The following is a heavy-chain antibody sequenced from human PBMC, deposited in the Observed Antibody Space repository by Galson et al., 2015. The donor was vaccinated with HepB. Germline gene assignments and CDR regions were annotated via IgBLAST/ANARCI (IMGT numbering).Heavy chain of an antibody. D-gene: IGHD6-13*01. J-gene: IGHJ5*02. CDR2: ISAYNGNT. CDR3: ARGAAVATNWFDP. Sequence: QSGAEVKKPGASVKVSCKASGYTFASYGISWVRQAPGQGLEWMGWISAYNGNTKYAQKFEGRVTMTRDTSISTAHMELSRLRSGDTAVYYCARGAAVATNWFDPWGQGTLVTVSS. V-gene: IGHV1-18*01. CDR1: GYTFASYG.